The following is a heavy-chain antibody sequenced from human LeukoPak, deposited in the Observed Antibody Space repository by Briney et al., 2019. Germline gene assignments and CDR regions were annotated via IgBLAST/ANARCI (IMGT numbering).Heavy chain of an antibody. J-gene: IGHJ1*01. V-gene: IGHV3-7*03. CDR3: ARVRDYYDSRGYYFEYFDH. CDR2: IKKDGSDK. D-gene: IGHD3-22*01. CDR1: GFTFSSYW. Sequence: GGSLRLSCAASGFTFSSYWMSWVRQAPGKGLEWVANIKKDGSDKYYVDSVKGRFTISRDNSKNTLYLQMNSLRAEDTAVYYCARVRDYYDSRGYYFEYFDHWGQGTLVTVSS.